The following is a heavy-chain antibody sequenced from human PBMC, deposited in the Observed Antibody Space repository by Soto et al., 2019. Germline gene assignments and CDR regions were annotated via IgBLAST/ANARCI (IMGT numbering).Heavy chain of an antibody. CDR3: TPGATSGRHVNYYYVIDV. CDR2: TYYRSKWYT. J-gene: IGHJ6*02. Sequence: SHTLSLTCAISGDSVASNSAAWNWIRQSPSRGLEWLGRTYYRSKWYTDYAESVKSRITINPDTSKNQVSLQLKSVTPEDTAVYYCTPGATSGRHVNYYYVIDVWGHGTTLTLS. V-gene: IGHV6-1*01. CDR1: GDSVASNSAA. D-gene: IGHD3-3*01.